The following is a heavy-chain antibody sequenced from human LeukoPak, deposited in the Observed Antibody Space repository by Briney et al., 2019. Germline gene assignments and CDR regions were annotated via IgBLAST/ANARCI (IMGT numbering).Heavy chain of an antibody. D-gene: IGHD5-24*01. J-gene: IGHJ4*02. CDR1: GYTFTSYD. CDR2: MNPNSGKT. CDR3: ARELRRDAY. V-gene: IGHV1-8*01. Sequence: ASVKLSCKASGYTFTSYDINWVRQATGQGLEWMGYMNPNSGKTEYAQKFQGRVTMTADTSISTAYMELSSLTSEDTAVYYCARELRRDAYWGQGTLVTVSS.